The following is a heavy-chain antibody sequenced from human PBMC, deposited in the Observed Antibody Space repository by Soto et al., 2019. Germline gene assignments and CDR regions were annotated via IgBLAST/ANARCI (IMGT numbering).Heavy chain of an antibody. CDR2: INPNTGGT. CDR1: GYSFTGHF. V-gene: IGHV1-2*04. CDR3: ARAPWDGSGTSNWFEP. Sequence: QVQLVQSGPEVKKPGASVKVSCQASGYSFTGHFIHWVRQAPGQGLEWMGYINPNTGGTNYAQKFQGWVSMTRYTSISTAYMELTRLNSYDTAVYYCARAPWDGSGTSNWFEPWGQGTLVSVSS. J-gene: IGHJ5*02. D-gene: IGHD3-10*01.